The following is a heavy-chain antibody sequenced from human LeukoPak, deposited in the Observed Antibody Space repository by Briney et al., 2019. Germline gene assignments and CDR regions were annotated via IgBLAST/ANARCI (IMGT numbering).Heavy chain of an antibody. Sequence: SGTLSLTCMVPGDSISSGSYYWGWIRHPPRKGLEWLRCIYYGGTSYNNPSLKSRVPISVATSKNQSSLKRTSLTPANTPVFSCARAMSIAVVLQTIFTYWGQGTLVTVSS. CDR1: GDSISSGSYY. J-gene: IGHJ4*02. CDR2: IYYGGTS. CDR3: ARAMSIAVVLQTIFTY. V-gene: IGHV4-39*07. D-gene: IGHD6-6*01.